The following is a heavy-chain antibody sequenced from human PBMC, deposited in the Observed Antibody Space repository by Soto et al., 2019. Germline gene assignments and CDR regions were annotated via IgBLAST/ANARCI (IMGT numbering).Heavy chain of an antibody. CDR2: ISGSGGST. J-gene: IGHJ4*02. CDR1: GFTFSSYA. V-gene: IGHV3-23*01. CDR3: AKDGYGSYGY. Sequence: GGALRLSCAASGFTFSSYAMSWVRQAPGKGLEWVPAISGSGGSTYYADSVKGRFTISRDNSKNTLYLQMNSLRAEDTAVYYCAKDGYGSYGYWGQGTLVTVSS. D-gene: IGHD3-10*01.